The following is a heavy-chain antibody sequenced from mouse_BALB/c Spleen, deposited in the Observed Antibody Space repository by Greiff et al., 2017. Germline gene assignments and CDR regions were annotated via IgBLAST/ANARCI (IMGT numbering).Heavy chain of an antibody. J-gene: IGHJ4*01. CDR3: ARKGYGYPISPYYYAMDY. Sequence: EVQLQESGPGLVKPSQSLSLTCTVTGYSITSDYAWNWIRQFPGNKLEWMGYISYSGSTSYNPSLKSRISITRDTSKNQFFLQLNSVTTEDTATYYCARKGYGYPISPYYYAMDYWGQGTSVTVSS. CDR1: GYSITSDYA. CDR2: ISYSGST. D-gene: IGHD1-2*01. V-gene: IGHV3-2*02.